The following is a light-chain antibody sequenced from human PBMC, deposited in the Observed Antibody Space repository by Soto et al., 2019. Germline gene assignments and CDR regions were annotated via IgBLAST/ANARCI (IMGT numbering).Light chain of an antibody. CDR3: QQYVHWPPGT. CDR1: QTVSSN. CDR2: GAS. V-gene: IGKV3-15*01. J-gene: IGKJ1*01. Sequence: EIVMTQSPATLSVSPGERSTLSCSSSQTVSSNLSCYQQKPGQAPRLLIYGASTRATGIPARFSGSGSGTEFTLTISSLQYEEVAVYYCQQYVHWPPGTFGQGTKVDI.